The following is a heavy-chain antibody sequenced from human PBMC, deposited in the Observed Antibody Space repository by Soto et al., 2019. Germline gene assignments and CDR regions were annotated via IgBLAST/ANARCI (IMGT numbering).Heavy chain of an antibody. J-gene: IGHJ6*02. CDR3: ATLYYYGSGSYYNVGHYYYGMDV. Sequence: EAPVKLSRKVSGYTLTVFFIHWGRKAHGKGLEWMGGFDPEDGETIYAQEFQGRVTMTEDTSTDTAYMELSSLRSEDTAVYYCATLYYYGSGSYYNVGHYYYGMDVWGQGTTVTVSS. V-gene: IGHV1-24*01. CDR1: GYTLTVFF. CDR2: FDPEDGET. D-gene: IGHD3-10*01.